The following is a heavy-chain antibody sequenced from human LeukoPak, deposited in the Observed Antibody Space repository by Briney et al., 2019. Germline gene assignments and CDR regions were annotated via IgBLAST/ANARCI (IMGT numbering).Heavy chain of an antibody. J-gene: IGHJ4*02. V-gene: IGHV3-48*03. CDR3: ASVRRGWYRIDY. CDR1: GFTFSSYE. Sequence: GGSLRLSCAASGFTFSSYEMNWVREAPGKGLGWVSYISSSGNTIYYADSVKGRFTISRDNAKNSLYLQMNSLRAEDTAVYYCASVRRGWYRIDYWGQGTLVTVSS. CDR2: ISSSGNTI. D-gene: IGHD6-19*01.